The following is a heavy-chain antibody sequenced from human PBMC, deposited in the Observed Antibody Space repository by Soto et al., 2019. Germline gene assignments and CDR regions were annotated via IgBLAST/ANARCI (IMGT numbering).Heavy chain of an antibody. J-gene: IGHJ4*02. CDR2: ISYDGSNK. V-gene: IGHV3-30*03. D-gene: IGHD4-17*01. CDR3: AIKYGDESDY. Sequence: QVQLVESGGGVVQPGRSLRLSCAASGFTFSSYGMHWVRQAPGKGLEWVAVISYDGSNKYYADSVKGRFTISRDNSKNTLYLQMNSLRAEDTAVYYCAIKYGDESDYWGQGTLVTVSS. CDR1: GFTFSSYG.